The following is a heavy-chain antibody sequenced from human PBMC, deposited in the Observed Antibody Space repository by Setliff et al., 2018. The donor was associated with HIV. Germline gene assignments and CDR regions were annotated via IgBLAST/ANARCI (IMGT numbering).Heavy chain of an antibody. CDR3: ARVPSGAAGLVRAGFYF. J-gene: IGHJ4*01. CDR1: GYSFTSYG. Sequence: ASVKVSCKASGYSFTSYGISWVRQAPGQGFEWVGWINIDNGHTNFAQKFQDRVTVTTDTSTNTAYMELRGLRSDDTATYYCARVPSGAAGLVRAGFYFWGQGTRVTV. CDR2: INIDNGHT. D-gene: IGHD6-25*01. V-gene: IGHV1-18*01.